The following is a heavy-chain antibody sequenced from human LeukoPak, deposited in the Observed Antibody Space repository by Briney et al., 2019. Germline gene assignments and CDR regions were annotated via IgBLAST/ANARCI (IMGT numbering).Heavy chain of an antibody. CDR1: GLTFSSYA. D-gene: IGHD2-15*01. CDR3: ARDNVVVAASSDP. CDR2: ISYDGSNK. V-gene: IGHV3-30*04. Sequence: GGSLRLSCAASGLTFSSYAMHWVRQAPGKGLEWVAVISYDGSNKYYADSVKGRFTISRDNSKNTLYLQMNSLRAEDTAVYYCARDNVVVAASSDPWGQGTLVTVSS. J-gene: IGHJ5*02.